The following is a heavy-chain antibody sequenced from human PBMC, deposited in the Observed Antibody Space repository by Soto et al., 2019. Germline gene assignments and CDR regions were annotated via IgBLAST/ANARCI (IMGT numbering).Heavy chain of an antibody. CDR3: AVVVAATSIDY. V-gene: IGHV1-46*03. J-gene: IGHJ4*02. CDR2: INPSGGST. CDR1: GYTFTRYY. D-gene: IGHD2-15*01. Sequence: ASVKVSCKASGYTFTRYYMHWVRQAPGQGLEWMGIINPSGGSTSYAQKFQGRVTMTRDTSTSTVYMELSSLRSEDTAVYYCAVVVAATSIDYWGQGTLVTVSS.